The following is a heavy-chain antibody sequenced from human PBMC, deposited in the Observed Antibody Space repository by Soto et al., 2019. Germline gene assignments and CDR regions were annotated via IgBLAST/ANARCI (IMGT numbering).Heavy chain of an antibody. D-gene: IGHD6-13*01. J-gene: IGHJ4*02. CDR3: ATRYSSSWYFDY. V-gene: IGHV2-5*02. CDR2: IYWDDDK. CDR1: GFSLSTSGVG. Sequence: QITLKESGPTLVKPTQTLTLTCTFSGFSLSTSGVGVGWIRQPPGKALEWLALIYWDDDKRYSPSLKSRLTITKDTSKNQVVLTMTKMDPVDTATYYCATRYSSSWYFDYWGQGTLVTVSS.